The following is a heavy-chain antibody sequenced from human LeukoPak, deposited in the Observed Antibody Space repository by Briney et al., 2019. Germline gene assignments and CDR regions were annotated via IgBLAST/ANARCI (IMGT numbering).Heavy chain of an antibody. CDR3: ASMDV. V-gene: IGHV4-59*08. J-gene: IGHJ6*02. CDR1: GSSISSYY. Sequence: SETLSLTCTVSGSSISSYYWSWIRQPPGKGLEWIGYIYYSGSTNYNPSLKSRVTISVDTSKNQFSLKLSSVTAADTAVYYCASMDVWGQGTTVTVSS. CDR2: IYYSGST.